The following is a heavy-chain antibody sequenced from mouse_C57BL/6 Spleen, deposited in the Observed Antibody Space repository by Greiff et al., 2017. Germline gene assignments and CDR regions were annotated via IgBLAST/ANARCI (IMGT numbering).Heavy chain of an antibody. V-gene: IGHV1-26*01. CDR2: INPNNGGT. Sequence: EVQLQQSGPELVKPGASVKISCKASGYTFTDYYMNWVKQSHGKSLEWIGDINPNNGGTSYNQKFKGKATLTVDKSSSTAYMELRSLTSEDSAVYYCARASFYYYGSTYFDYWGQGTTLTVSS. D-gene: IGHD1-1*01. J-gene: IGHJ2*01. CDR3: ARASFYYYGSTYFDY. CDR1: GYTFTDYY.